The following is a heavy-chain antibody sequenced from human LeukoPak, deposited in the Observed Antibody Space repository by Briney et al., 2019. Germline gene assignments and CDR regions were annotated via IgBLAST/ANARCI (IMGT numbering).Heavy chain of an antibody. V-gene: IGHV3-23*01. J-gene: IGHJ4*02. D-gene: IGHD6-6*01. CDR3: AKRVDYSSSSGGYFDY. Sequence: PGGSLRLSCAASGFSFGTYGMSWVRQAPGKGLEWVSAISDSGGSTFYADSVKSRFTISRDNSKNTLYLQMKSLRAEDTAVYYCAKRVDYSSSSGGYFDYWGQGTPVTVSS. CDR1: GFSFGTYG. CDR2: ISDSGGST.